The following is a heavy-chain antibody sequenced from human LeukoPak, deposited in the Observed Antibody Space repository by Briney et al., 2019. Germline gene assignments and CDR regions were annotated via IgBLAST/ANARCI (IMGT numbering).Heavy chain of an antibody. V-gene: IGHV3-66*01. Sequence: GGSLRLSCAASGFTVSSDYMGWVRQAPEKGLEWVSLISSGSSTYYADSLKGRFTISRDNSKNTLYLQMNSLRAEDMAVYYCGRVGDGYNYNYWGQGTLVTVSS. CDR3: GRVGDGYNYNY. CDR2: ISSGSST. CDR1: GFTVSSDY. J-gene: IGHJ4*02. D-gene: IGHD5-24*01.